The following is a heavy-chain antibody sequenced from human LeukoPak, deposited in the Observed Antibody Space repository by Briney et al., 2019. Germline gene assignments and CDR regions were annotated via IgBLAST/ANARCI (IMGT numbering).Heavy chain of an antibody. CDR2: IYTRGST. D-gene: IGHD6-19*01. CDR3: ARDDGAVAGIGFNWFDP. CDR1: GGSISSYY. Sequence: SETLSLTCTVSGGSISSYYWSWIRQPAGKGLEWIGRIYTRGSTNYNPSLKSRVTMSVDTSKNQFSLKLSSVTAADTAVYYCARDDGAVAGIGFNWFDPWGQGTLVTVSS. J-gene: IGHJ5*02. V-gene: IGHV4-4*07.